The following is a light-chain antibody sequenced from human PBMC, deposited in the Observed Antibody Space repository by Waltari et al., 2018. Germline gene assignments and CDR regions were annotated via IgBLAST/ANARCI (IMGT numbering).Light chain of an antibody. CDR1: QRVLYSSNNKNY. CDR2: WAS. Sequence: DIVMTQSPDSLAVSLVERATINCESSQRVLYSSNNKNYLAWYQQKPGQPPKLLIYWASTRDSGVPDRFSGSGSGTDFTLSISSLQAEDVAFYYCQQYYTTPWTFGQGTKVEIK. V-gene: IGKV4-1*01. CDR3: QQYYTTPWT. J-gene: IGKJ1*01.